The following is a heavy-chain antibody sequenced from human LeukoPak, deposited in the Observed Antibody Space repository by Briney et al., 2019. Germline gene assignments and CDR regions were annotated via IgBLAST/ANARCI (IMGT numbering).Heavy chain of an antibody. Sequence: GGSLRLSCAASGFTFSNAWMSWVRQAPGKGLEWVTAISYDGSNKYYADSVKGRFTISRDNAKNSLYLQMNSLRAEDTAVYYCASQYCSGGSCYSLPDYWGQGTLVTVSS. CDR3: ASQYCSGGSCYSLPDY. CDR1: GFTFSNAW. D-gene: IGHD2-15*01. CDR2: ISYDGSNK. J-gene: IGHJ4*02. V-gene: IGHV3-30*03.